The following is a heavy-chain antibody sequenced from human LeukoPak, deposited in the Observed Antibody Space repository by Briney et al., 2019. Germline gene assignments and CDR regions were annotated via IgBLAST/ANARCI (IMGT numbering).Heavy chain of an antibody. D-gene: IGHD2-8*02. Sequence: PGGSLRLSCAASGFIFSTYAMYLVRQAPGKGLEWVAVISYDGSNKYYADSVRGRFTISRDNSKSTLSLQMNSLRAEDTAIYYCATYRQVLLPFEAWGQGTLVTVSS. CDR3: ATYRQVLLPFEA. CDR1: GFIFSTYA. J-gene: IGHJ5*02. CDR2: ISYDGSNK. V-gene: IGHV3-30*04.